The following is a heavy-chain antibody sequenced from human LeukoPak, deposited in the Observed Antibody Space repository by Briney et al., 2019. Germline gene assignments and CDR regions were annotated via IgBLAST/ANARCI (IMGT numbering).Heavy chain of an antibody. CDR2: ISYDGSNK. J-gene: IGHJ4*02. CDR1: GFTFSGYA. V-gene: IGHV3-30-3*01. Sequence: GGSLRVSCAASGFTFSGYAMHWVRQAPGKGMEWVAVISYDGSNKYYADSVMGRFTISRDNSKNTLYLQMNSLRAEDTAVYYCARDQNSGSYYGGGDFDYWGQGTLVTVSS. CDR3: ARDQNSGSYYGGGDFDY. D-gene: IGHD1-26*01.